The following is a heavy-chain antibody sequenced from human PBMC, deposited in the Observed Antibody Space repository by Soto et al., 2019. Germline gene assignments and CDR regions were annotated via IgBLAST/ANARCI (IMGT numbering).Heavy chain of an antibody. J-gene: IGHJ6*03. CDR3: ARDTQLWSPPDPPTLLYYYMDV. CDR2: IIPILGIA. D-gene: IGHD5-18*01. CDR1: GGTFSIYT. Sequence: SVKVSCKASGGTFSIYTSSWVRQAPGQGLEWMGRIIPILGIANYAQKFQGRVTITADKSTSTAYMELSSLRSEDTAVYYCARDTQLWSPPDPPTLLYYYMDVWGKGTTVTVSS. V-gene: IGHV1-69*04.